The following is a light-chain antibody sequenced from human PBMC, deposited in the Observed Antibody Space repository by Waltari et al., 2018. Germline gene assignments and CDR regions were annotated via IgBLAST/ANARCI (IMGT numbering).Light chain of an antibody. J-gene: IGKJ2*01. CDR1: ESLLHTNGYYY. CDR2: FGS. CDR3: MQGLQIPFT. Sequence: EIVMTQPPISPPVTPGEPANISCRSSESLLHTNGYYYLDWYLQRPGQSPQRLIYFGSNRASGVADRFSGSASGTDFTLQVSRVEAEDVGVYFCMQGLQIPFTFGQGTRLQI. V-gene: IGKV2-28*01.